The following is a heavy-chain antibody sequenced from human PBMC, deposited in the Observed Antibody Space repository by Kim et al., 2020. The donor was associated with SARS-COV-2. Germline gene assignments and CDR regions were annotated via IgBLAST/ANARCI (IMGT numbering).Heavy chain of an antibody. CDR2: ISGNGGST. V-gene: IGHV3-23*01. CDR3: AKEGAMVRGVIDY. D-gene: IGHD3-10*01. CDR1: GFTFSSYA. J-gene: IGHJ4*02. Sequence: GGSLRLSCAASGFTFSSYAMSWVRQAPGKGLEWVSAISGNGGSTNYADSVKGRFTISRDNSKNTLYLQMNSLRAEDTAVYYCAKEGAMVRGVIDYWGQGTLVTVSS.